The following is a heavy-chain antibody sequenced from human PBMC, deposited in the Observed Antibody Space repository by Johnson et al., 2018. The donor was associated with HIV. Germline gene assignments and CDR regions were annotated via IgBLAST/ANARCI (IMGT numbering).Heavy chain of an antibody. J-gene: IGHJ3*02. Sequence: VQLVESGGGLVQPGGSLRLSCAASGFTVSSNYMSWVRQAPGKGLEWVSVIYSGGSTYYADSVKGRFTISRDTSKNTLYLQMNSLRAEDTAVYYCARDGPDIGYYDSSGLYAFDIWGQGTMVTVSS. CDR2: IYSGGST. CDR1: GFTVSSNY. V-gene: IGHV3-66*01. D-gene: IGHD3-22*01. CDR3: ARDGPDIGYYDSSGLYAFDI.